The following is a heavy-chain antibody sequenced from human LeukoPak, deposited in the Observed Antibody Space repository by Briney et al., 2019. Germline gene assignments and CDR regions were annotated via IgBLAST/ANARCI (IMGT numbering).Heavy chain of an antibody. D-gene: IGHD5-12*01. CDR1: GGTFSSYA. V-gene: IGHV1-69*04. Sequence: SVKVSCKASGGTFSSYAISWVRQAPGQGLEWMGRIIPILGIANYAQKFQGRVTITADKSTSTAYMELSSLRSEDTAVYYCVRSLSGYAFPYFGYWGQGTLVTVSS. CDR3: VRSLSGYAFPYFGY. J-gene: IGHJ4*02. CDR2: IIPILGIA.